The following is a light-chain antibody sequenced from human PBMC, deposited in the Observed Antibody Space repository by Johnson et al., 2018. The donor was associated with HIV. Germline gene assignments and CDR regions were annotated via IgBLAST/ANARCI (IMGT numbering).Light chain of an antibody. CDR2: DNT. J-gene: IGLJ1*01. CDR3: GTWDSSLSAYV. Sequence: QPVLTQPPSVSAAPRQKVTFSCSGSSSNIGINYVSWYQQLPGTAPKLLIYDNTKRPSGIPDRFSGSKSGTSATLGITGLQTGDEADYYCGTWDSSLSAYVFGTGTKVTVL. V-gene: IGLV1-51*01. CDR1: SSNIGINY.